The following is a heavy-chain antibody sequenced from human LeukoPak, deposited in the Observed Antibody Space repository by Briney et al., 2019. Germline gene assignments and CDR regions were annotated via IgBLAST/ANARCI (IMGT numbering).Heavy chain of an antibody. CDR2: INHNEGT. J-gene: IGHJ4*02. V-gene: IGHV4-34*01. Sequence: SDTLSLTCAAYGRSFSDYFWSRIRQPPGKGLEWIGDINHNEGTACNPSLKSRVTISIDTSKSQFSLKLTSVTAADTAVYYCARDETARRAFNFWGQGTLVTVSS. CDR1: GRSFSDYF. CDR3: ARDETARRAFNF.